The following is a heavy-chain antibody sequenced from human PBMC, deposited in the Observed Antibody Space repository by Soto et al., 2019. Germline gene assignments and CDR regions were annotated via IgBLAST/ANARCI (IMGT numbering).Heavy chain of an antibody. V-gene: IGHV3-7*01. D-gene: IGHD2-8*01. J-gene: IGHJ6*02. CDR2: IKQDGSEK. Sequence: EVQLVESGGGLVQPGGSLRLSCAASGFTFSSYWMSWVRQAPGKGLEWVANIKQDGSEKYYVDSVKGRFTISRDNAKNSLYLQMNSLRAEDTAVYYCARDHMTSMVYGMDVWGQGTTVTVSS. CDR3: ARDHMTSMVYGMDV. CDR1: GFTFSSYW.